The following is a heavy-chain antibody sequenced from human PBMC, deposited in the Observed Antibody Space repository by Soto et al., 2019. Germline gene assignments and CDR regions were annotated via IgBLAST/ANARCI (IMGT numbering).Heavy chain of an antibody. V-gene: IGHV1-69*01. D-gene: IGHD3-10*01. CDR2: VIPMFGTA. J-gene: IGHJ6*02. CDR3: VREVGRAAKCDRLLCYYSGRDV. CDR1: GGSFQKYG. Sequence: QVLLVQSGAEVKKPGSSVKVSCKASGGSFQKYGVSWVRQAPGQGPEWIGGVIPMFGTAHHAPKMKGRIRTTPDEPTATVYMELTSMTHEDTAVHYSVREVGRAAKCDRLLCYYSGRDVWGPGTPVTVSS.